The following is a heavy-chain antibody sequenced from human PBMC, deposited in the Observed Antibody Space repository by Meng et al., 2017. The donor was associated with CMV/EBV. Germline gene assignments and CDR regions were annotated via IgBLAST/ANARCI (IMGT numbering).Heavy chain of an antibody. Sequence: GGSLRLSCAASGFTFSSYEMNWVRQAPGKGLEWVSYISSSGSTIYYADSVKGRFTISGDNAKNSLYLQMNSLRAEDTAVYYCARDGVVVVPAASISLDYWGQGTLVTVSS. CDR2: ISSSGSTI. V-gene: IGHV3-48*03. CDR3: ARDGVVVVPAASISLDY. D-gene: IGHD2-2*01. J-gene: IGHJ4*02. CDR1: GFTFSSYE.